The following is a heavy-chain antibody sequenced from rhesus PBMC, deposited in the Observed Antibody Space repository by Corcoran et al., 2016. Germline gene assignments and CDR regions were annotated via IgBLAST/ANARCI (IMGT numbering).Heavy chain of an antibody. J-gene: IGHJ4*01. CDR1: GFTFSIYY. CDR3: TYYDSGYYSFDY. V-gene: IGHV3-13*01. CDR2: KRNKDKSNKK. D-gene: IGHD3-28*01. Sequence: EVQLVESGGDLVQPGGSLRLSFSVSGFTFSIYYMPCVRQAQGKGLEGVGLKRNKDKSNKKENAAAVKGRVNSSRDESKNTLDLQMSSLKTEDTARYYCTYYDSGYYSFDYWGQGVLVTVSS.